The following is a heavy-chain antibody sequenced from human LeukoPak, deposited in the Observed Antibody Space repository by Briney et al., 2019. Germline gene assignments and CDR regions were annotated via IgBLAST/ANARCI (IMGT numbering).Heavy chain of an antibody. CDR1: GGSISSSNYY. J-gene: IGHJ4*02. D-gene: IGHD5-18*01. Sequence: PSETLSLTCIVSGGSISSSNYYWGWIRQPPGKGLEWIGSIYYTGNTYYNPSLKSRVTISLDTSKNQFSLKLISVTAADTAVYYARDVGTALVTGDYWGQGTLVTVSS. CDR3: RDVGTALVTGDY. CDR2: IYYTGNT. V-gene: IGHV4-39*07.